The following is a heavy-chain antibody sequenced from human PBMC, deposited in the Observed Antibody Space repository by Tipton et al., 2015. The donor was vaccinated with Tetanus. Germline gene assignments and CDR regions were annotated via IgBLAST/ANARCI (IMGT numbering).Heavy chain of an antibody. CDR3: AKDIGDIVVVPTAPAFDT. D-gene: IGHD2-2*01. J-gene: IGHJ3*02. CDR2: ISWNVGSI. V-gene: IGHV3-9*01. Sequence: SLRLSCAASGFTFDDYAMHWVRQAPGKGLEWVSGISWNVGSIGYADSVKGRFTISRDNAKNSLYLQMNSLRAEDTAFYYCAKDIGDIVVVPTAPAFDTWGQGPMVTVSS. CDR1: GFTFDDYA.